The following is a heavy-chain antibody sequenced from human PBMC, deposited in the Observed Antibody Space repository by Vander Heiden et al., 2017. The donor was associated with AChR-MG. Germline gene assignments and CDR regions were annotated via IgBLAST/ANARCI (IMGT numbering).Heavy chain of an antibody. D-gene: IGHD5-12*01. V-gene: IGHV2-5*02. CDR1: GFSPSTSGVG. CDR2: MYWDDQE. Sequence: QITLKESGPTLVKPTQTLTLTCPFSGFSPSTSGVGVGWIRQPPGKAPEWLARMYWDDQERYSPSLRTRLTITKDTAKNQVVLTMTDMDPVDTGTYYCAHQHGWLRLKNWYFDLWGRGTPGTVSS. CDR3: AHQHGWLRLKNWYFDL. J-gene: IGHJ2*01.